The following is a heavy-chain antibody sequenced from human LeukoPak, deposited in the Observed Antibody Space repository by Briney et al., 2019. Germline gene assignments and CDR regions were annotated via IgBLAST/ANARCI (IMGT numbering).Heavy chain of an antibody. J-gene: IGHJ4*02. CDR1: GFTPSSYW. D-gene: IGHD6-19*01. CDR2: IKQDGSEK. Sequence: GGSLRLSCAASGFTPSSYWMSWVRQAPGKGLEWVANIKQDGSEKYYVDSVKGRFTISRDNAKNSLYLQMNSLRAEDTAVYYCARDRGSSGWYEFDYWGQGTLVTVSS. CDR3: ARDRGSSGWYEFDY. V-gene: IGHV3-7*01.